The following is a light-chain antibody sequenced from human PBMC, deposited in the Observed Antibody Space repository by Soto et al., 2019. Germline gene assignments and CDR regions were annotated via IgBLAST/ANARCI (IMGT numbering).Light chain of an antibody. J-gene: IGKJ1*01. CDR1: QSVSSSY. CDR2: GAS. V-gene: IGKV3-20*01. CDR3: QQYGSSPPWT. Sequence: DTVLTQSPGTLSLSPGERATLSCRASQSVSSSYLAWYQQKPGQAPRLLIYGASSRATGIPDRFSGSGSGTDFTLTISRLEPEDFAVYYCQQYGSSPPWTFGQGTKVDIK.